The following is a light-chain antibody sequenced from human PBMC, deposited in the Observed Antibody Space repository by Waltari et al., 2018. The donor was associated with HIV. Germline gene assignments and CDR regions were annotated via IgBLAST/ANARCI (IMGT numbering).Light chain of an antibody. J-gene: IGKJ2*01. CDR3: MQGTHWPPT. CDR2: RVS. V-gene: IGKV2-30*01. CDR1: ERLLYSDGNTY. Sequence: TQSPVSLSVTPGQPASISCTSSERLLYSDGNTYLNWFRQRPGQSPRRLIYRVSNLEPGVADRFSGSGSGMNFTLTISRIEAEDVGFYYCMQGTHWPPTFGGGTRLDIK.